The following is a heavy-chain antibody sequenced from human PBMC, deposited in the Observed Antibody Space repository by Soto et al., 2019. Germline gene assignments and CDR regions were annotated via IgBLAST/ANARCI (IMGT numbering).Heavy chain of an antibody. CDR1: GYTFTSYY. V-gene: IGHV1-46*01. Sequence: ASVKVSCAASGYTFTSYYMHWVRQAPGQGLEWMGIINPSGGSTSYAQKFQGRVTMTRDTSTSTVYMELSSLRSEDTAVYYCARDFTTIFGVVIMFYCMDDCGQVPTFTV. CDR3: ARDFTTIFGVVIMFYCMDD. D-gene: IGHD3-3*01. J-gene: IGHJ6*02. CDR2: INPSGGST.